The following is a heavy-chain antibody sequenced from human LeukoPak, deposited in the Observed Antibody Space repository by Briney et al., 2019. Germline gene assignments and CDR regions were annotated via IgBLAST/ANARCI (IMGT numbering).Heavy chain of an antibody. CDR2: ISWNSGSI. CDR3: AKDFYYDSSGLFDY. D-gene: IGHD3-22*01. J-gene: IGHJ4*02. V-gene: IGHV3-9*01. Sequence: GGSLRLSCAASGFSFSTYAMTWVRQAPGKGLEWVSGISWNSGSIGYADSVKGRFTISRDNAKNSLYLQMNSLRAEDTALYYCAKDFYYDSSGLFDYWGQGTLVTVSS. CDR1: GFSFSTYA.